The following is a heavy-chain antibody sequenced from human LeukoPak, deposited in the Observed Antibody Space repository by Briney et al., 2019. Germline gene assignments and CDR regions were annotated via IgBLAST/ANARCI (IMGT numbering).Heavy chain of an antibody. CDR2: INPRDSYT. CDR1: GYSFTSYW. CDR3: ARHDILWFGELLFGAFDI. Sequence: GESLKISCKGSGYSFTSYWISWVRQMPGKGLEWMGRINPRDSYTNYSPSLQGQVTISADKSLRTAYLQWSSLKASDTAMYYSARHDILWFGELLFGAFDIWGQGTMVTVSS. D-gene: IGHD3-10*01. V-gene: IGHV5-10-1*01. J-gene: IGHJ3*02.